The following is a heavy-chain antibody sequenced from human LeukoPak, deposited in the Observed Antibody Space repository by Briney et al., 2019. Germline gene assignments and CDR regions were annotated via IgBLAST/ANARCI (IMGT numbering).Heavy chain of an antibody. CDR3: SRAHSYSSGWSGYSDY. V-gene: IGHV1-18*01. Sequence: ASVKVSCKASGYTFTSYGISWVRQAPGQGLEWMGWISAYNGNTNYAQKLQGRVTMTTDTSTSTVYMELRSLRSDDTAVYYCSRAHSYSSGWSGYSDYWGQGTLVTVSS. CDR2: ISAYNGNT. J-gene: IGHJ4*02. D-gene: IGHD6-19*01. CDR1: GYTFTSYG.